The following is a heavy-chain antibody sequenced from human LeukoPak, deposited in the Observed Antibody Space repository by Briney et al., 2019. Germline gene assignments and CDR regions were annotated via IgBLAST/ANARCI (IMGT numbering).Heavy chain of an antibody. CDR2: ISSNGGST. Sequence: GGSLRLSCAASGFTFSSYAMHWVRQAPGKGLEYVSAISSNGGSTYYANSVKGRFTISRDNSKSTLYLQMGSLRAEDMAVYYCARTYYYDSSGPAGAYYFDYWGQGTLVTVSS. CDR1: GFTFSSYA. D-gene: IGHD3-22*01. V-gene: IGHV3-64*01. J-gene: IGHJ4*02. CDR3: ARTYYYDSSGPAGAYYFDY.